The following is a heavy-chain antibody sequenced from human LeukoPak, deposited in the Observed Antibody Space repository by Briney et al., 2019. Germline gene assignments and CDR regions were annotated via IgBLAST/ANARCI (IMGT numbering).Heavy chain of an antibody. Sequence: ASVKVSCKASGYTFTGYYLHWVRQAPGQGLEWMGWINPNSGGTNYAQKFQGKVTMTRDTSISTAYMDLSRLTSDDTAVYYCARDLRTISTSRRVIANWFDPWGQGTLVTVSS. CDR2: INPNSGGT. CDR1: GYTFTGYY. D-gene: IGHD3-3*02. V-gene: IGHV1-2*02. CDR3: ARDLRTISTSRRVIANWFDP. J-gene: IGHJ5*02.